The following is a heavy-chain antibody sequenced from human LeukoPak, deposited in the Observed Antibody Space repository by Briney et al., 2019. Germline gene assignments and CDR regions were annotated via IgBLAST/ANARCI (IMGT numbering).Heavy chain of an antibody. D-gene: IGHD1-14*01. CDR3: AGGSWSRRFAP. CDR1: DESLDGYY. CDR2: MNDSGRT. V-gene: IGHV4-34*01. J-gene: IGHJ5*02. Sequence: PSETLSLTCAVYDESLDGYYWSWIRQPPGKGLEWIGVMNDSGRTTYNPSLESRATISAERSKNQFSLKLTSVTAADTAVYSCAGGSWSRRFAPWGQGTLVTVSS.